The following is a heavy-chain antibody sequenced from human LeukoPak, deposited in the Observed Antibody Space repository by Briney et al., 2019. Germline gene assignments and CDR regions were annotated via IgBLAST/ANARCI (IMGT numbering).Heavy chain of an antibody. CDR1: GYTFTSYG. Sequence: ASVKVSCKASGYTFTSYGISWVRQAPGQGLEWMGWISAYNGNTNYAQKLQGRVTMTRDMSTSTVYMELSSLRSEDTAVYYCAGSSSWDGGYWGQGTLVTVSS. D-gene: IGHD6-13*01. J-gene: IGHJ4*02. V-gene: IGHV1-18*01. CDR2: ISAYNGNT. CDR3: AGSSSWDGGY.